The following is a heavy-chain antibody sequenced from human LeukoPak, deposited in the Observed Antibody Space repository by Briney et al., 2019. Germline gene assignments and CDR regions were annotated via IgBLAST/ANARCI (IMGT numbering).Heavy chain of an antibody. D-gene: IGHD3-9*01. CDR1: GLTFSSYA. V-gene: IGHV3-23*01. Sequence: GGSLRLSCAASGLTFSSYAMSWVRQAPGKGLEWVSAISGSGGSTYYADSVKGRFTISRDNAKNSLYLQMNSLRAEDTAGYYFPRDPRGGVTVRSFDWLYYFDYWGEGTLVTVSS. CDR3: PRDPRGGVTVRSFDWLYYFDY. J-gene: IGHJ4*02. CDR2: ISGSGGST.